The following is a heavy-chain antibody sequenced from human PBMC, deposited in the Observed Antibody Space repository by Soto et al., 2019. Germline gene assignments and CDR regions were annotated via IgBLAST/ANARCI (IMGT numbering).Heavy chain of an antibody. CDR3: ARALGYCSSTSCYSPYYYGMDV. V-gene: IGHV4-31*03. D-gene: IGHD2-2*02. J-gene: IGHJ6*02. Sequence: PSETLSPTCTVSGGSISSGGYYWSWIRQHPGKGLEWIGYIYYSGSTYYNPSLKSRVTISVDTSKNQFSLKLSSVTAADTAVYYCARALGYCSSTSCYSPYYYGMDVWGQGTTVTVSS. CDR1: GGSISSGGYY. CDR2: IYYSGST.